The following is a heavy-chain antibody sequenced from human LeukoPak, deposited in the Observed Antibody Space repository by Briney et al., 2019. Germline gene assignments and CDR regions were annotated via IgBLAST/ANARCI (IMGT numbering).Heavy chain of an antibody. D-gene: IGHD2-2*01. CDR3: ARSEDCGSSSCYWFDP. J-gene: IGHJ5*02. CDR2: INRGGIT. Sequence: PSETLSLTCAVYGGSPSGYYWSWIRQSPGKGLEWIGEINRGGITKYNPSLKSRVTISLGASYNQFSLKLTSVTAADTAMYYCARSEDCGSSSCYWFDPWGQGTLVTVSS. CDR1: GGSPSGYY. V-gene: IGHV4-34*01.